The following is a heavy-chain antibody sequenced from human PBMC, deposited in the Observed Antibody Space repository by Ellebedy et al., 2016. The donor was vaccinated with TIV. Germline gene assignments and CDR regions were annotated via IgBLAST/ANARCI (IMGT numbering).Heavy chain of an antibody. V-gene: IGHV3-23*01. CDR2: ISGSGGST. CDR3: AKECAIGGWYYYYYGMDV. Sequence: GGSLRLSXAASRFTFSSYAMSWVRQAPGKGLEWVSAISGSGGSTYYADSVKGRFTISRDNSKNTLYLQMNSLRAEDTAVYYCAKECAIGGWYYYYYGMDVWGQGTTVTVSS. D-gene: IGHD6-19*01. CDR1: RFTFSSYA. J-gene: IGHJ6*02.